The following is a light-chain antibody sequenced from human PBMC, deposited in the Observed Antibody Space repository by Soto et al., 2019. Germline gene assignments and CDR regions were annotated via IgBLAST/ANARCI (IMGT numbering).Light chain of an antibody. CDR1: SSDVGGNNY. J-gene: IGLJ2*01. Sequence: QSVLTQPPSASGSPGQSVTISCTGTSSDVGGNNYVSWYQQHPATAPKLMNYEVSKRPAGVPDRFSGYTSGNTASLTGSVLQAEDEDDYYSSSDAGSNGVVFGGGTKLTVL. V-gene: IGLV2-8*01. CDR3: SSDAGSNGVV. CDR2: EVS.